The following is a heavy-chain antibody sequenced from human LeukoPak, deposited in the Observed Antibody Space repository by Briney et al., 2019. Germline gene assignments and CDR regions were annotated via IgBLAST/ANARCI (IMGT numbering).Heavy chain of an antibody. D-gene: IGHD4-17*01. CDR3: ARISIGAYGDYYYGMDV. CDR2: VIPIFGTA. V-gene: IGHV1-69*06. Sequence: SVKVSCKASGGTFSSYAICWVRQAPGQGLEWMGGVIPIFGTANYAQKFQGRVTITADKSTSTAYMELRRLRSEDTAVYYCARISIGAYGDYYYGMDVWGKGTTVTVSS. J-gene: IGHJ6*04. CDR1: GGTFSSYA.